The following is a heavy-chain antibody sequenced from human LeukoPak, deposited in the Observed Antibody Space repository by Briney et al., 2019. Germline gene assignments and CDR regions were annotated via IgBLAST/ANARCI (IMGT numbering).Heavy chain of an antibody. Sequence: GGSLGLSCAASGFTFSSYAMSWVRQAPGKGLEWVSAISGSGGSTYYADSVKGRFTISRDNSKNTLYLQMNSLRAEDTAVYYCAKDRPRYYDSSGYSPFDYWGQGTLVTVSS. V-gene: IGHV3-23*01. CDR1: GFTFSSYA. CDR3: AKDRPRYYDSSGYSPFDY. D-gene: IGHD3-22*01. CDR2: ISGSGGST. J-gene: IGHJ4*02.